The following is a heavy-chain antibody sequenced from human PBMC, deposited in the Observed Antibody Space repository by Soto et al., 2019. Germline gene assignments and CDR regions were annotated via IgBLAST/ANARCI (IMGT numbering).Heavy chain of an antibody. V-gene: IGHV4-31*03. D-gene: IGHD6-19*01. Sequence: SETLSLTCTVSGGSISSGGYYWSWFRQHPGKGLEWIGYIYYSGSTYYNPSLKSRVTISVDTSKNQFSLKLSSVTAADTAVYYCARQYSSGWYGIDYWGQGTLVTVSS. CDR3: ARQYSSGWYGIDY. CDR2: IYYSGST. CDR1: GGSISSGGYY. J-gene: IGHJ4*02.